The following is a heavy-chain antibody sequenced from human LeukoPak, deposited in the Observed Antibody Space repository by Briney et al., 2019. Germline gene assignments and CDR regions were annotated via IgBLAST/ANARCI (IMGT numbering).Heavy chain of an antibody. V-gene: IGHV1-69*13. CDR1: GGTFSSYA. Sequence: ASVKVSCKASGGTFSSYAISRVRQAPGQGLEWMGGIIPIFGTANYAQKFQGRVTITADESTSTAYMELSSLRSEDTAVYYCASLHPTDYSSSWSADYWGQGTLVTVSS. J-gene: IGHJ4*02. D-gene: IGHD6-13*01. CDR3: ASLHPTDYSSSWSADY. CDR2: IIPIFGTA.